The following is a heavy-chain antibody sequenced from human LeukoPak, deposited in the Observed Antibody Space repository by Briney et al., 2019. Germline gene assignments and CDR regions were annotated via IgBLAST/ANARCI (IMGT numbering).Heavy chain of an antibody. Sequence: GGSLRLSCAASGFTFSRHGMQWVRQAPGKGLEWVAAVSYDESNKYYADSVKGRFTISRDNSKNTLFLQMNSLGAEDTAVYYCAKDLGVIIVPYAIDYYGPDVWGQGTKVTVSS. J-gene: IGHJ6*02. D-gene: IGHD2-2*01. CDR3: AKDLGVIIVPYAIDYYGPDV. CDR2: VSYDESNK. V-gene: IGHV3-30*18. CDR1: GFTFSRHG.